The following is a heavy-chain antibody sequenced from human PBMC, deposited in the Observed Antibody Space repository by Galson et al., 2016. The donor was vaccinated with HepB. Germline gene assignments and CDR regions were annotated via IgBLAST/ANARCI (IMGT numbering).Heavy chain of an antibody. CDR2: IYSVGAK. Sequence: SLRLSCAASGFAVRRDFMSWVRQAPGKGLEWVSLIYSVGAKDYADSVKGRFTISKDNSNNTLYLQMSRLKVEDTAVYYCARDVNGYFDLWGRGTLVTVSS. CDR1: GFAVRRDF. J-gene: IGHJ2*01. V-gene: IGHV3-66*01. CDR3: ARDVNGYFDL.